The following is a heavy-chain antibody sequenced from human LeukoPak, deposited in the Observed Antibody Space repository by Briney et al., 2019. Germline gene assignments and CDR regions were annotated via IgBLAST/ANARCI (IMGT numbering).Heavy chain of an antibody. CDR2: INHDGRET. Sequence: GGSLRLSCEASGYTFSDYWMSWVRQAPGKGLEWVANINHDGRETYYVDSVKGRFTISRDNAKNPLLLQMNSLRVEDTAVYYCARAGGPGTVDYWGQGTLLTVSS. CDR1: GYTFSDYW. V-gene: IGHV3-7*03. D-gene: IGHD1-26*01. CDR3: ARAGGPGTVDY. J-gene: IGHJ4*02.